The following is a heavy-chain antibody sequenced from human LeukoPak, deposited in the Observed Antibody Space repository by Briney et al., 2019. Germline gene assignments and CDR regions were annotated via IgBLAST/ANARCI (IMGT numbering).Heavy chain of an antibody. J-gene: IGHJ4*02. CDR3: ARDFAREFTIDY. CDR1: GFTFSSYW. Sequence: GGSLRLSCAASGFTFSSYWMSWVRQPPGKGLQWVSYISSSSNIIYYADSVKGRFTISRDNAKNSLFLQMNSLRAEDTAVYYCARDFAREFTIDYWGQGTLVTVSS. D-gene: IGHD3-10*01. CDR2: ISSSSNII. V-gene: IGHV3-48*01.